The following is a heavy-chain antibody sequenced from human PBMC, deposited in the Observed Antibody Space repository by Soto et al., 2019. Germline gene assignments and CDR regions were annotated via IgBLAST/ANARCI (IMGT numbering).Heavy chain of an antibody. J-gene: IGHJ4*02. Sequence: QVHLVQPGAVVKKPGASVKVSCKGSGYGFTTYGITWVRQAPGQGLEWMAWISAHNGNTNYAQKLQGRVTVTRDTSTSTAYMELRSLRADDTAVYYCARGRYGDYWGQGALVTVSS. D-gene: IGHD1-1*01. CDR1: GYGFTTYG. CDR2: ISAHNGNT. V-gene: IGHV1-18*01. CDR3: ARGRYGDY.